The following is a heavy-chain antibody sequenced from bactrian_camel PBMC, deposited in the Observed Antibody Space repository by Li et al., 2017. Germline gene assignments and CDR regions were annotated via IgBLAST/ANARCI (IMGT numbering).Heavy chain of an antibody. CDR2: IHSSSSVAA. CDR1: GGTSSAVC. D-gene: IGHD2*01. V-gene: IGHV3S53*01. CDR3: VAHPRSPYDGYCPLRVPALTY. Sequence: HVQLVESGGGSVQAGGSLRLSCVASGGTSSAVCMAWFRQAPGKERERVAAIHSSSSVAAAYADSVKGRFTISRDNGKNTVYLQMNSLKPEDTAMYYCVAHPRSPYDGYCPLRVPALTYWGQGTQVTVS. J-gene: IGHJ4*01.